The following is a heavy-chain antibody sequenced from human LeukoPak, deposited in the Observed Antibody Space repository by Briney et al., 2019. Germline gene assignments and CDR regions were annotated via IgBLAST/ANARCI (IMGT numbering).Heavy chain of an antibody. J-gene: IGHJ4*02. CDR3: ARMPLGLRVIGYPDY. CDR1: GYSFTSYW. D-gene: IGHD5-12*01. CDR2: IYPGDSDT. Sequence: GESLKISCKGSGYSFTSYWIGWVRQMPGKGLEWMGIIYPGDSDTRYSPSFQGQVTISADRSISTAYLQWGSLKASDTAMYYCARMPLGLRVIGYPDYWGQGTLVTVSS. V-gene: IGHV5-51*01.